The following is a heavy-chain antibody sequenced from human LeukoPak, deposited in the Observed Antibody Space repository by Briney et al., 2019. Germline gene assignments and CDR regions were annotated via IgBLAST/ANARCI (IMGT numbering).Heavy chain of an antibody. CDR2: ISSSSSYI. V-gene: IGHV3-21*01. J-gene: IGHJ5*02. Sequence: PGGSLRLSCAASGFTFSSYSMNWVRQAPGKRLEWVSSISSSSSYIYYTDSVKGRFTISRDNAKNSLYLQMNSLRAEDTAVYYCARDVPISVNWFDPWGQGTLVTVSS. CDR3: ARDVPISVNWFDP. D-gene: IGHD3-3*01. CDR1: GFTFSSYS.